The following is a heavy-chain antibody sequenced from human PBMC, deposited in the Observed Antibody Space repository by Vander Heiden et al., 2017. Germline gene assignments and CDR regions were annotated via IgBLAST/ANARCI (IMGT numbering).Heavy chain of an antibody. CDR3: ARYGYSYGNAPFYY. CDR2: ISSSSSYI. J-gene: IGHJ4*02. CDR1: GFTFSSYS. V-gene: IGHV3-21*01. D-gene: IGHD5-18*01. Sequence: EVQLVESGGGLVKPGGSLRLSCAASGFTFSSYSMNWVRQAPGKGLEWVSSISSSSSYIYYADAGKGRFTISRDNAKNSLYLQMNSMRDEDTAVYYCARYGYSYGNAPFYYWGQGNLVTVS.